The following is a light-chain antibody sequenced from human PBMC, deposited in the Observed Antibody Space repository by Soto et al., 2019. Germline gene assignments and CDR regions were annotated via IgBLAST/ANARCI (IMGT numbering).Light chain of an antibody. Sequence: QSALTQPRSVSGSPGQSVTISCTGTSTDVGGYNYVSWYQLHPGKAPKLIIYAVSQRPSGVPDRFSGSKSGNTASLTISGLQAEDEADYCCCSFAGTYTFGLFGEGTKVTVL. CDR3: CSFAGTYTFGL. CDR2: AVS. V-gene: IGLV2-11*01. CDR1: STDVGGYNY. J-gene: IGLJ3*02.